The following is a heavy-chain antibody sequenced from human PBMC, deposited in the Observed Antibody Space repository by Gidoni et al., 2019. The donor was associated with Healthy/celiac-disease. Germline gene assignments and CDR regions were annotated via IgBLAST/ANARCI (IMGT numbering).Heavy chain of an antibody. V-gene: IGHV4-34*01. D-gene: IGHD1-1*01. CDR2: SNHSGST. J-gene: IGHJ2*01. CDR1: GGYFSGYY. CDR3: ARARRKTTGTTYWYFDL. Sequence: QVQLQQWGAGLLKPSETLSLTCAVYGGYFSGYYWSWIRQPPGKGLEWIGESNHSGSTNYNPSLKSRVTISVDTSKNQFSLKLSSVTAADTAVYYCARARRKTTGTTYWYFDLWGRGTLVTVSS.